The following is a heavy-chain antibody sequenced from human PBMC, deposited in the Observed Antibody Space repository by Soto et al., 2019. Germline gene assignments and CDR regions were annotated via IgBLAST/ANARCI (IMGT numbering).Heavy chain of an antibody. Sequence: PGGSLRLSCAVSGFTFTDNRMKSVRQAPGKGLVWASSISSTCTYIFYADSLKGPFTISREHAKISLYLQMNSLRAEATAVYYGGRQWDRRDGDSWGRVPMVTVSS. CDR1: GFTFTDNR. CDR3: GRQWDRRDGDS. CDR2: ISSTCTYI. J-gene: IGHJ4*02. V-gene: IGHV3-21*01. D-gene: IGHD1-26*01.